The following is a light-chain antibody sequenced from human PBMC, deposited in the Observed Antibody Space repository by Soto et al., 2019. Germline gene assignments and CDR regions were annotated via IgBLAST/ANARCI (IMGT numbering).Light chain of an antibody. CDR1: ESVRNNS. J-gene: IGKJ2*01. CDR3: HHYGYGADT. Sequence: ELVLTQSPGTLSLSPGERATLSCRASESVRNNSLAWYQQHPGQAPRLLIFGASSRATGIPDRFAGSGSGADFSLTISRLGREDSGVYFSHHYGYGADTFGQGTKLEIK. V-gene: IGKV3-20*01. CDR2: GAS.